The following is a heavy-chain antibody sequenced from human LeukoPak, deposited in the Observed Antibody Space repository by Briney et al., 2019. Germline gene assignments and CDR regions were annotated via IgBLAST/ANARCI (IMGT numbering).Heavy chain of an antibody. CDR2: FYYSGST. V-gene: IGHV4-39*01. D-gene: IGHD2-15*01. J-gene: IGHJ4*02. Sequence: PSETLSLSCTLPSRGPIIGSSYYWAWSRQPPGKGLEWIGSFYYSGSTYYNPSLKRRVTRSADASKNQFSLKLSSVAAAATAVYYCARLWRAAIDYGGQGILVTVS. CDR3: ARLWRAAIDY. CDR1: RGPIIGSSYY.